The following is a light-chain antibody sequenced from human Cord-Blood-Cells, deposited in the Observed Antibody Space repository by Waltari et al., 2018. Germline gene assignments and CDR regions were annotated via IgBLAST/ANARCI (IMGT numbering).Light chain of an antibody. CDR2: EGS. J-gene: IGLJ1*01. V-gene: IGLV2-23*03. CDR3: CSYAGSSTFNYV. Sequence: QSALTPPASVSGSPGQSITISCTGTSSDVGSYNLVSWYQQHPGKAPKPMIYEGSKRPAGVSNRFSGSKSGNTASLTISGLQAEDEADYYCCSYAGSSTFNYVFGTGTKVTVL. CDR1: SSDVGSYNL.